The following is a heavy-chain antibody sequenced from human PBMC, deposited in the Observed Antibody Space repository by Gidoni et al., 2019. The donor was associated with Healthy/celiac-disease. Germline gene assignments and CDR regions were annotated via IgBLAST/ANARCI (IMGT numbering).Heavy chain of an antibody. CDR1: GYSFTSFW. D-gene: IGHD3-10*01. V-gene: IGHV5-51*01. Sequence: EVQLVPPGAEVKKPGRSLKISWKGSGYSFTSFWIGWVRQMPGKGLEWMGIIYPGDSDTRYSPSCQGQVTISADKSISTAYLQWSSLKASDTAMYYCARSRTGLQLSGSCNWFDPWCQGTLVTVSS. CDR3: ARSRTGLQLSGSCNWFDP. J-gene: IGHJ5*02. CDR2: IYPGDSDT.